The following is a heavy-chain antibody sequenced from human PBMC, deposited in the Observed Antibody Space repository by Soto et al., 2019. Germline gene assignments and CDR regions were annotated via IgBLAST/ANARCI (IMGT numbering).Heavy chain of an antibody. CDR1: GGTFSSYA. D-gene: IGHD6-6*01. CDR2: IIPIFGTA. Sequence: QVQLVQSGAEVKKPGSSVKVSCKASGGTFSSYAISLVRQAPGQGLEWMGGIIPIFGTANYAQKFQGRVTITADESTSTAYMELSSLRSEDTAVYYCATLPPLGSSVLSYYYYGMDVWGQGTTVTVSS. V-gene: IGHV1-69*01. CDR3: ATLPPLGSSVLSYYYYGMDV. J-gene: IGHJ6*02.